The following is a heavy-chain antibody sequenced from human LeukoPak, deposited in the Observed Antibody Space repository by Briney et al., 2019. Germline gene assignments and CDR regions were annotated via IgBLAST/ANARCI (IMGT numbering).Heavy chain of an antibody. CDR1: RGSISSATFY. Sequence: SETLSLTCTDSRGSISSATFYWGWIRQPPGKGLEWIESVSYTGSTYYNPSLKSRLTMSVDMSNNRFSLKLNSVTATDTAVYYCARHSMLRGGFPWFDPWGQGTLVTVSS. CDR2: VSYTGST. V-gene: IGHV4-39*01. CDR3: ARHSMLRGGFPWFDP. J-gene: IGHJ5*02. D-gene: IGHD3-10*01.